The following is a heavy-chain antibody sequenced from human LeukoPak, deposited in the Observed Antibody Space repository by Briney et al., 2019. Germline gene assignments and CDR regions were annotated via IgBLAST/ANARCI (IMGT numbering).Heavy chain of an antibody. Sequence: GGSLRLSCAASGFTLSSYSMNWVRQAPGKGLEWVSYISSSSSTIYYADSVKGRFTISRDNAKNSLYLQMNSLRAEDTAVYYCPGVVPAARLDPYYYYYYMDVWGKGTTVTVSS. CDR2: ISSSSSTI. CDR3: PGVVPAARLDPYYYYYYMDV. J-gene: IGHJ6*03. V-gene: IGHV3-48*01. D-gene: IGHD2-2*01. CDR1: GFTLSSYS.